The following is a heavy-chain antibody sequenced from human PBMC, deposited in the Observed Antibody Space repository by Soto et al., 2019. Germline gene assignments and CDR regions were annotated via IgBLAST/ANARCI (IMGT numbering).Heavy chain of an antibody. CDR3: ARQGYCSGGSCYVNDY. J-gene: IGHJ4*02. Sequence: QLQLQESGPGLVKPSETLSLTCTVSGGSISSSSYYWGWIRQPPGKGLEWIGSIYYSGSTYYNPSLKSRVTISVDTSKNQFSLKLSSVTAADTAVYYCARQGYCSGGSCYVNDYWGQGTLVTVSS. D-gene: IGHD2-15*01. CDR1: GGSISSSSYY. V-gene: IGHV4-39*01. CDR2: IYYSGST.